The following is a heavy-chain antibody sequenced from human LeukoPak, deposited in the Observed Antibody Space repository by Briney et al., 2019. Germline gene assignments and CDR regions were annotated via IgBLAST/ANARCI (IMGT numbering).Heavy chain of an antibody. CDR1: GFTFSAYN. CDR3: ARDMTFCSGGSCYSLGFDI. J-gene: IGHJ3*02. CDR2: ISSSRGTI. D-gene: IGHD2-15*01. V-gene: IGHV3-48*02. Sequence: GGSLRLSCAASGFTFSAYNMNWVRQAPGKGLEWFSYISSSRGTIYCADSVKGRFTISRDNAKNSLYLQMNSLRDEDTAVYYCARDMTFCSGGSCYSLGFDIWGQGTMVTVSS.